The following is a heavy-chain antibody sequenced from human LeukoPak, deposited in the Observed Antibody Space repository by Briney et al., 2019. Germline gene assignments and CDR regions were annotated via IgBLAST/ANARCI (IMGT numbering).Heavy chain of an antibody. CDR3: ARETSGASYYDL. J-gene: IGHJ2*01. CDR1: GFTLTNYG. Sequence: GGSLRLSCAASGFTLTNYGMHWVRQAPGKGLEWVSFIRFDGSNRYYADSVKGRFTISRDTSKSTLYLQMDRLRSNDTAVYFCARETSGASYYDLWGRGTLVTVSS. D-gene: IGHD2-8*02. V-gene: IGHV3-30*02. CDR2: IRFDGSNR.